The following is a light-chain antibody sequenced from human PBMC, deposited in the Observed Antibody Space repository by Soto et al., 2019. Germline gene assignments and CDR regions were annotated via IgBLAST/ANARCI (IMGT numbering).Light chain of an antibody. CDR1: QGIGTY. V-gene: IGKV1-9*01. CDR2: ASS. CDR3: QQVDSYPRT. Sequence: QFTQSPSSLSASVGDRVTVTCRASQGIGTYLVWYQQKSGKAPTVLIYASSTLQTGVPPRFSGSGSGTDFSLTISSLHPEDVATYYCQQVDSYPRTFGQGTKVDI. J-gene: IGKJ1*01.